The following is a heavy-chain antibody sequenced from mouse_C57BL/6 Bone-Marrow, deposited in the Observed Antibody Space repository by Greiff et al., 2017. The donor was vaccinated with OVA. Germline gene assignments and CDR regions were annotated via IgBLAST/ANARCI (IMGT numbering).Heavy chain of an antibody. CDR3: ARWGSYNAMDY. D-gene: IGHD1-1*02. CDR2: IYPGGGYT. J-gene: IGHJ4*01. CDR1: GYTFTNYW. V-gene: IGHV1-63*01. Sequence: QVQLQQSGAELVRPGTSVKMSCKASGYTFTNYWIGWAKQRPGHGLEWIGDIYPGGGYTNYNEKFKGKATLTADKSSSTAYMQFSSLTSEDSAIYYCARWGSYNAMDYWGQGTSVTVSS.